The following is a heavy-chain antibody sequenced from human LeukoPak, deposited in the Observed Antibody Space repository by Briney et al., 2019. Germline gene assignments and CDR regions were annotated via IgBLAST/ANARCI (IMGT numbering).Heavy chain of an antibody. D-gene: IGHD3-22*01. V-gene: IGHV3-21*01. CDR1: GFTFSSYS. Sequence: PGGSLRLSCAASGFTFSSYSMNWVRQAPGKGLEWVSSISSSSSYIYYADSVKGRFTISRDNAKNSLYLQMNSLRAEDTAVYYRASGHYDSSGYPSGYDYWGQGTLVTVSS. CDR2: ISSSSSYI. CDR3: ASGHYDSSGYPSGYDY. J-gene: IGHJ4*02.